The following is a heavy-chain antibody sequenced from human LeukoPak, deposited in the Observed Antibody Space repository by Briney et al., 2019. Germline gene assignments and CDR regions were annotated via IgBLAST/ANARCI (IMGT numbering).Heavy chain of an antibody. CDR2: VSSNGAST. D-gene: IGHD2/OR15-2a*01. Sequence: GGSLRLSCAASGFTFSNYPMHWVRQAPGKGLESVSAVSSNGASTYYENSVKDRFIVSRDNSKNTLYLQLGSLRAEDTAVYYCAREISRGFDIWDQGTMVTVSS. CDR3: AREISRGFDI. CDR1: GFTFSNYP. V-gene: IGHV3-64*01. J-gene: IGHJ3*02.